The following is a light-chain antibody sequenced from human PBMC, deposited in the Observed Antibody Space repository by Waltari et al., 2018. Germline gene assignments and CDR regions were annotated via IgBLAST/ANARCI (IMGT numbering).Light chain of an antibody. CDR1: QSLLHSANNKNY. Sequence: DIVMTQSPDSLAVSLGERATINCKSSQSLLHSANNKNYLAWYQQKPGQPPELLFYWASTRESGVPDRFRGGGSGTDFTLTISSLQAEDVAVFYCQQYYSPPWTFGQGTKVEIK. CDR2: WAS. J-gene: IGKJ1*01. V-gene: IGKV4-1*01. CDR3: QQYYSPPWT.